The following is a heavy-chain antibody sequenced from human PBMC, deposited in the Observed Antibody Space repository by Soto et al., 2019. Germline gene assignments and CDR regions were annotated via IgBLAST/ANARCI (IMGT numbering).Heavy chain of an antibody. CDR3: ARDGGDYGREEAFDI. Sequence: QVQLVQSGAEVKKPGSSVKVSCKASGGTFSSYAISWVRQAPGQGLEWMGGSIPIFGTANYAQKFQGRVTITAADSTSTAYMELSSLRSEDTAVYSCARDGGDYGREEAFDIWGQGTMVTVSS. CDR2: SIPIFGTA. J-gene: IGHJ3*02. V-gene: IGHV1-69*12. CDR1: GGTFSSYA. D-gene: IGHD4-17*01.